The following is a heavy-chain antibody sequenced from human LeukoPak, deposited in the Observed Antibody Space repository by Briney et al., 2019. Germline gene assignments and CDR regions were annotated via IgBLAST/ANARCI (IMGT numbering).Heavy chain of an antibody. CDR1: GGSFSGYY. CDR3: ARKNYDFWSGYCIDY. Sequence: PSETLSLTCAVYGGSFSGYYWSWIRQPPGKGLEWIGEINHSGSTNYNPSLKSRVTISVDTSKNQFSLKLSSVTAADTAVYYCARKNYDFWSGYCIDYWGQGTLVTVSS. V-gene: IGHV4-34*01. J-gene: IGHJ4*02. D-gene: IGHD3-3*01. CDR2: INHSGST.